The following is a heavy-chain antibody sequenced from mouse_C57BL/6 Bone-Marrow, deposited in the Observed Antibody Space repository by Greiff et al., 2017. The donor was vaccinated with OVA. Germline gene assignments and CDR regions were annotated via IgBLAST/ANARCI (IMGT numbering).Heavy chain of an antibody. J-gene: IGHJ2*01. V-gene: IGHV1-80*01. CDR2: IYPGDGDM. Sequence: QVQLKESGAELVKPGASVKISCKASGYAFSNYWMNWVKQRPGKGLEWIGQIYPGDGDMNYNGKFKGKGTMTASKSSSTAYMQFRSLTSVDSAVFCCARRSYWGRGTTLTVSS. CDR3: ARRSY. CDR1: GYAFSNYW.